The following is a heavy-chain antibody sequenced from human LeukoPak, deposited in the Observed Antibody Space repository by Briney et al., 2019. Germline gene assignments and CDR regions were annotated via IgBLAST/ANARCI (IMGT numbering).Heavy chain of an antibody. CDR2: IKRKGDDGTI. CDR1: GCSVSNAW. D-gene: IGHD3/OR15-3a*01. V-gene: IGHV3-15*01. J-gene: IGHJ4*02. Sequence: GGSLRLSRAASGCSVSNAWMSWVRQAPGRGLEWVGRIKRKGDDGTIDYAAPVKGRLSVSRDDSKNMLYLQMNSLKSEDTAVYYCTAGTGCSDFDSWGQGTLVTVSS. CDR3: TAGTGCSDFDS.